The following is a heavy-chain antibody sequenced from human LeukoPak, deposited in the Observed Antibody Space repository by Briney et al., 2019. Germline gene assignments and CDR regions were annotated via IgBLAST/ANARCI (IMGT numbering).Heavy chain of an antibody. J-gene: IGHJ6*03. CDR3: ASVYYYYYYMDV. CDR1: GGSISSSSYY. Sequence: SETLSLTCTVSGGSISSSSYYWGWIRQPPGKGLEWIGSIYYSGSTYYNPSLKSRVTISVDTSKNQFSLKLSSVTAADTAVYYCASVYYYYYYMDVWGKGTTVTVSS. V-gene: IGHV4-39*01. CDR2: IYYSGST.